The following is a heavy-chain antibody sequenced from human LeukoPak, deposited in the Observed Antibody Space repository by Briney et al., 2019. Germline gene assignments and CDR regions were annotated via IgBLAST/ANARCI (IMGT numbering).Heavy chain of an antibody. CDR2: IKEDGSEK. Sequence: GGSLRLSCAGSGFTFSNYWMSWVRQAPGKGLEWVGNIKEDGSEKYYVDSVKGRFTISRDNAKNSLYLQMNSLRAEDTAVYYCATSEKNRYHIDVWGQGTTVIVSS. CDR3: ATSEKNRYHIDV. V-gene: IGHV3-7*01. J-gene: IGHJ6*02. CDR1: GFTFSNYW. D-gene: IGHD2-2*01.